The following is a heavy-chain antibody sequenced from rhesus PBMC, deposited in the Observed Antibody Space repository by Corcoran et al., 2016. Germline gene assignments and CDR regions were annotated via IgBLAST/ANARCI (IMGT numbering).Heavy chain of an antibody. CDR1: GGSISSTY. CDR2: ISGMGGRT. D-gene: IGHD2-21*01. Sequence: QLQLQESGPGLVKPSETLSLTCAVSGGSISSTYCSWIRQPPGKGRAWIGRISGMGGRTDSNPSLKSRVTISTDTSKNQFSLKLSSVTAADTAVYYCARVVVINNSLDVWGRGVLVTVSS. CDR3: ARVVVINNSLDV. V-gene: IGHV4-173*01. J-gene: IGHJ5-2*02.